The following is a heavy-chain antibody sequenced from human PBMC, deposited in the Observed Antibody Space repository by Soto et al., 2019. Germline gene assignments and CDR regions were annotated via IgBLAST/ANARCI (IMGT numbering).Heavy chain of an antibody. CDR1: GFTFNTYA. J-gene: IGHJ5*01. V-gene: IGHV3-30-3*01. Sequence: QVQLVESGGGVVQPGRSLGLSCAASGFTFNTYAMHWVRQAPGKGLEWVAVISYDGSNKYYADSVKGRFTISRDNSKNTLYLQMNSLRPEDTAVYYCARRYKDGRRDCISTSCLFDPWGQGTLVTVSS. D-gene: IGHD2-2*01. CDR2: ISYDGSNK. CDR3: ARRYKDGRRDCISTSCLFDP.